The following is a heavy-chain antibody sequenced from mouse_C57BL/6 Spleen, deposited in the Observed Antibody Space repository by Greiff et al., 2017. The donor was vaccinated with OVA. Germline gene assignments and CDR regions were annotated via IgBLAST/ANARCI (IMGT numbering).Heavy chain of an antibody. V-gene: IGHV1-55*01. CDR2: IYPGSGST. D-gene: IGHD1-1*01. Sequence: QVQLKQPGAELVKPGASVKMSCKASGYTFTSYWITWVKQRPGQGLEWIGDIYPGSGSTNYNEKFKSKATLTVEKSSSTAYMQLSSLTTEDSAVYYCAREGNYYGSSYDYAMDYWGQGTSVTVSS. J-gene: IGHJ4*01. CDR3: AREGNYYGSSYDYAMDY. CDR1: GYTFTSYW.